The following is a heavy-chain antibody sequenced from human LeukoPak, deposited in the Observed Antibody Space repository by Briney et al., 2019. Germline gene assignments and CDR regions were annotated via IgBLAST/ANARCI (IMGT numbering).Heavy chain of an antibody. V-gene: IGHV5-51*01. Sequence: GESLKISCEGSGYSFTTYWIGWVRQMPGKGLEWIGVIHPSDSDTKYSPSFQGRVAISVDKSINTAYLQWSSLQASDTAMYFCARLASGSYSYFDFWGQGTLVTVAS. CDR1: GYSFTTYW. D-gene: IGHD1-26*01. J-gene: IGHJ4*02. CDR3: ARLASGSYSYFDF. CDR2: IHPSDSDT.